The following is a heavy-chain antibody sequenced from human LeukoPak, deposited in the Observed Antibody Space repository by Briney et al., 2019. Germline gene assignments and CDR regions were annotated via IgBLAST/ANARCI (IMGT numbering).Heavy chain of an antibody. CDR3: ARESWGPVGP. V-gene: IGHV3-66*02. CDR2: TYTDTSA. Sequence: GSLRLSCAASGFIVSKNLMSWVRPAPGKGLEWVSLTYTDTSAYYADSVKGRFTISRDNSKNTLNLQMNSLRVEDTAAYYCARESWGPVGPWGQGTLVTVSS. D-gene: IGHD7-27*01. J-gene: IGHJ5*02. CDR1: GFIVSKNL.